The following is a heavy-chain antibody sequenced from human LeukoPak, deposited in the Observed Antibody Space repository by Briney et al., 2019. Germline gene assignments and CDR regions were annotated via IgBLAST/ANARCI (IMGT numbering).Heavy chain of an antibody. CDR3: ARGPIAAAGTNWLDP. CDR2: IWYDGSNK. J-gene: IGHJ5*02. CDR1: GFTFSSYG. Sequence: PGRSLRLSCAASGFTFSSYGMHWVRQAPGKGLEWVAVIWYDGSNKYYADSVKGRFTISRDNSKNTLYLQMNSLRAEDTAVYYCARGPIAAAGTNWLDPWGQGTLVTVSS. V-gene: IGHV3-33*01. D-gene: IGHD6-13*01.